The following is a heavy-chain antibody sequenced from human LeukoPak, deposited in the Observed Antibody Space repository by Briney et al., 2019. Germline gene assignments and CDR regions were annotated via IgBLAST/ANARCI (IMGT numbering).Heavy chain of an antibody. CDR1: GGSVSSGSYY. CDR2: IYYSGST. J-gene: IGHJ4*02. Sequence: SETLSLTCTVSGGSVSSGSYYWSWIRQPPGKGLEWIGYIYYSGSTNYNPSLKSRVMISVDTSKNQFSLKLSSVTAADTAVYYCARGGGNTMVRGVPFDYWGQGTLVTVSS. D-gene: IGHD3-10*01. CDR3: ARGGGNTMVRGVPFDY. V-gene: IGHV4-61*01.